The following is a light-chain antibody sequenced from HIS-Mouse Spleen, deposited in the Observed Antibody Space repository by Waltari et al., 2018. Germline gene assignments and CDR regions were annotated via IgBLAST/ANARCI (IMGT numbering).Light chain of an antibody. CDR2: KDS. CDR3: QSADSSGTWV. J-gene: IGLJ3*02. CDR1: ALPKQY. Sequence: SYELTQPPSVSVSPGQTARITCSGDALPKQYAYWYQQKPGQDPVLVIYKDSERPSGMPERFSGSSSGTTVTLTISGVHAEDEADYYCQSADSSGTWVFGGGTKLTVL. V-gene: IGLV3-25*03.